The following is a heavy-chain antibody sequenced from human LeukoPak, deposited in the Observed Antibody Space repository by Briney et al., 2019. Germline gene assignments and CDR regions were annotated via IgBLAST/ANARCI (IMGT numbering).Heavy chain of an antibody. Sequence: PGGSLRLSCAVSGFTFSSYWMHWVRQSPGKGLAWVSRITSDGSATDYADSVRGRFTVSRDNAKNTLFLHMDSLRAEDTAVYYCARDASPGYFDLWGRGTLSLSPQ. J-gene: IGHJ2*01. CDR3: ARDASPGYFDL. CDR1: GFTFSSYW. CDR2: ITSDGSAT. V-gene: IGHV3-74*01.